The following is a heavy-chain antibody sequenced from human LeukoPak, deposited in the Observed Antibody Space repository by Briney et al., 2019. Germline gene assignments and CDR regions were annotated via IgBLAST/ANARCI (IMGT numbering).Heavy chain of an antibody. D-gene: IGHD2-2*01. CDR3: AKSSVVVVPAAIDYYYYYYMDV. J-gene: IGHJ6*03. CDR2: IRYDGSNK. CDR1: GFTFSSYG. Sequence: PGGSLRLSCAASGFTFSSYGMHWVRQAPGKGLEWVAFIRYDGSNKYYADSVKGRFTISGDNSKNTLYLQMNSLRAEDTAVYYCAKSSVVVVPAAIDYYYYYYMDVWGKGTTVTISS. V-gene: IGHV3-30*02.